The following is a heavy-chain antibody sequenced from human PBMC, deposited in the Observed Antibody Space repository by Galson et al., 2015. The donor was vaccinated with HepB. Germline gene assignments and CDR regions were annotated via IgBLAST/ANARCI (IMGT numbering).Heavy chain of an antibody. J-gene: IGHJ3*02. Sequence: SVKVSCKASGYTFTSYYMHWVRQAPGQGLEWMGIINPSGGSTSYAQKFQGRVTMTRDTSTSTVYMELSSLRSEDTAVYYCARENPMVRGVINDAFDIWGQGTMVTVSS. CDR1: GYTFTSYY. CDR2: INPSGGST. V-gene: IGHV1-46*01. CDR3: ARENPMVRGVINDAFDI. D-gene: IGHD3-10*01.